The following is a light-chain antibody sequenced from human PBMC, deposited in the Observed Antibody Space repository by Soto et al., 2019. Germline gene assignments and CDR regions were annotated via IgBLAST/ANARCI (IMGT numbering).Light chain of an antibody. J-gene: IGLJ1*01. Sequence: QSALTQPASVSGSPGQSITISCTGTNSDIGGYNYVSWYQHHPGKAPKLMIYEVSNRPSGVSNRFSGSKSGNTASLTISGLQAEDEADYYCSSYRTGGPFVYGTGTKLTVL. CDR1: NSDIGGYNY. V-gene: IGLV2-14*01. CDR2: EVS. CDR3: SSYRTGGPFV.